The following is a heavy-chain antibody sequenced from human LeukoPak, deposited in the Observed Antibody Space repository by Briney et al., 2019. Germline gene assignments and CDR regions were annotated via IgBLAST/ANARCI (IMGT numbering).Heavy chain of an antibody. J-gene: IGHJ4*02. D-gene: IGHD6-13*01. V-gene: IGHV4-31*02. CDR3: ARWVPYSSRWYAVGNYFDY. CDR2: IYYSGST. CDR1: GGSITIVGYY. Sequence: SETLSLTWTLSGGSITIVGYYCSWIRQHPGKGLEWIGYIYYSGSTYYNPSLKSRVTISVDTSKNQLYLKLSFVTAAATAVYYCARWVPYSSRWYAVGNYFDYWGQGTLVTVSS.